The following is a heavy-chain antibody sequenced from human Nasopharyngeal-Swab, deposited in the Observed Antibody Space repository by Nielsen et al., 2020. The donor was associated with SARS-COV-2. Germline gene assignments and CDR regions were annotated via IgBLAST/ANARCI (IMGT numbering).Heavy chain of an antibody. Sequence: GESLKISCAASGFTFSSYEMNWVRQAPGKGLEWVSYISSSGSTIYYADSVKGRFTISRDNAKNSLYLQMNSLRAEDTAVYYCARDLAFLALDIVVVPVRLGYGMDVWGQGTTVTVSS. V-gene: IGHV3-48*03. D-gene: IGHD2-2*01. CDR1: GFTFSSYE. CDR2: ISSSGSTI. J-gene: IGHJ6*02. CDR3: ARDLAFLALDIVVVPVRLGYGMDV.